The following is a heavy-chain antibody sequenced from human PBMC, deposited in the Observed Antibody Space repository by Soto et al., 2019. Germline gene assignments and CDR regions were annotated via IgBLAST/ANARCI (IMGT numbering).Heavy chain of an antibody. D-gene: IGHD4-17*01. Sequence: TLSLTCAVYGGSFSGYYWSWIRQPPGKGLEWIGEINHSGSTNYNPSLKSRVTISVDTSKNQFSLKLSSVTAADTAVYYCATAYGDYDLDYWGQGTLVTVS. CDR2: INHSGST. CDR1: GGSFSGYY. CDR3: ATAYGDYDLDY. V-gene: IGHV4-34*01. J-gene: IGHJ4*02.